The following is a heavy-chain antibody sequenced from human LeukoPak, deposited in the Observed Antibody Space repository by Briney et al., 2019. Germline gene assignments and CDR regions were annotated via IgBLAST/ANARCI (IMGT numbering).Heavy chain of an antibody. Sequence: ASVKVSCKASGYTFISYYMHWVRQAPGQGLEWMGIINPSGGSTSYAQEFQGRVTMTRDTSTSTVYMELSSLRSEDTAVYYCATGQPWELPTLWGQGTLVTVSS. V-gene: IGHV1-46*01. J-gene: IGHJ4*02. CDR1: GYTFISYY. D-gene: IGHD1-26*01. CDR3: ATGQPWELPTL. CDR2: INPSGGST.